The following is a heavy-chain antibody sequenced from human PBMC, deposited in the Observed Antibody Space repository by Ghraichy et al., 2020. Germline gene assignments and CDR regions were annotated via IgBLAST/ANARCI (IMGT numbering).Heavy chain of an antibody. J-gene: IGHJ4*02. CDR1: GFTFSSYA. CDR2: IRSSGTST. V-gene: IGHV3-23*01. D-gene: IGHD3-3*01. CDR3: AKALASYYDYYFDY. Sequence: GGSLRLSFAASGFTFSSYAMSWVRQAPGRGLEWVSAIRSSGTSTYYADSVKGRFTISRDNSKNTLYLQMNSLRAEDTAVYYCAKALASYYDYYFDYWGQGTLVTVSS.